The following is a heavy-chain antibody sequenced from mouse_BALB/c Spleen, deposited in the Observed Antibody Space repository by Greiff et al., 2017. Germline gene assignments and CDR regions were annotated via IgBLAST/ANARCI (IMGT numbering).Heavy chain of an antibody. CDR1: GFSLTDYG. J-gene: IGHJ3*01. CDR3: ATYYYGSFWFAY. Sequence: VQLQQSGPGLVAPSQSLSITCTVSGFSLTDYGVSWIRQPPGKGLEWLGVIWGGGSTYYNSALKSRLSISKDNSKSQVFLKMNSLQTDDTARYYCATYYYGSFWFAYWGQGTLVTVSA. CDR2: IWGGGST. D-gene: IGHD1-1*01. V-gene: IGHV2-6-5*01.